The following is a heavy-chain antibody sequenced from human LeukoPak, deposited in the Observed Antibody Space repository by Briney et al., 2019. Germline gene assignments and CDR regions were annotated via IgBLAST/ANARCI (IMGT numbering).Heavy chain of an antibody. V-gene: IGHV4-4*07. CDR1: GASISSYY. D-gene: IGHD3-22*01. Sequence: SETLSLTCTVLGASISSYYWTWIRQPAGKGLEWIGRFYTSGSTNYNPSLKSRVTMSVDRSKNQFSLKLTSVTAADTAVYYCARDYYDSSGYYGRGGYYYMDVWGKGTTVTVSS. J-gene: IGHJ6*03. CDR2: FYTSGST. CDR3: ARDYYDSSGYYGRGGYYYMDV.